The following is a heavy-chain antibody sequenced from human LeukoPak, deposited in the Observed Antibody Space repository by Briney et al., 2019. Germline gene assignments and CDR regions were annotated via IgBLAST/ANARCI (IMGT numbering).Heavy chain of an antibody. CDR1: GGSISSGGYY. J-gene: IGHJ6*03. Sequence: SQTLSLTCTVSGGSISSGGYYWSWIRQPPGKGLEWIGYIYHSGSTYYNPSLKSRVTISVDRSKNQFSLKLSSVTAADTAVYYCARAFGGSYYPTGYYYYMDVWGKGTTVTVSS. D-gene: IGHD1-26*01. V-gene: IGHV4-30-2*01. CDR2: IYHSGST. CDR3: ARAFGGSYYPTGYYYYMDV.